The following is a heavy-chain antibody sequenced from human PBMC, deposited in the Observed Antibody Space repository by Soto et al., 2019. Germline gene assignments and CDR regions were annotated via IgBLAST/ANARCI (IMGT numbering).Heavy chain of an antibody. V-gene: IGHV1-2*04. CDR1: GYTFTGSY. D-gene: IGHD3-10*01. CDR2: INPNSGGT. CDR3: ARDQNMVRGVYYYYGMDV. J-gene: IGHJ6*02. Sequence: LKVSCKASGYTFTGSYMHWVRQAPGQGLEWMGWINPNSGGTNYAQKFQGWVTMTRDTSISTAYMELSRLRSDDTAVYYCARDQNMVRGVYYYYGMDVWGQGTTVTVSS.